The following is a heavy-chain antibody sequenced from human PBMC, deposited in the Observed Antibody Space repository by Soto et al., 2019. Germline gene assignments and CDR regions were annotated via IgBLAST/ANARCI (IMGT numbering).Heavy chain of an antibody. CDR3: AQCAELISTSGGWCNWLDA. CDR2: IRGTAT. V-gene: IGHV3-23*01. CDR1: GFSFSSFA. Sequence: EVQLLESGGTLVQPGESLRLSCEVSGFSFSSFAMNWVRQAPGEGLEWVSSIRGTATSYADAVKGRFTIARDNSKNTVYLQMNTLRGKDTTVYYCAQCAELISTSGGWCNWLDAWGQGTLVIVSS. D-gene: IGHD2-21*01. J-gene: IGHJ5*02.